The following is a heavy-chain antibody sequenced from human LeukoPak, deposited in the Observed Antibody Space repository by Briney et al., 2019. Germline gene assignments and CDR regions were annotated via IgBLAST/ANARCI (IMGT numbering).Heavy chain of an antibody. CDR1: GVTFSSCA. V-gene: IGHV3-23*01. CDR3: AKPVLLFDY. CDR2: ITGNSANT. D-gene: IGHD2-15*01. J-gene: IGHJ4*02. Sequence: GGSLRLSCAASGVTFSSCAMSWVRQAPGKGLEWVSTITGNSANTDYADSVKGRFTVSRDNSKNTLYLQMNSLRAEDTAVYYCAKPVLLFDYWGQGTLVTVSS.